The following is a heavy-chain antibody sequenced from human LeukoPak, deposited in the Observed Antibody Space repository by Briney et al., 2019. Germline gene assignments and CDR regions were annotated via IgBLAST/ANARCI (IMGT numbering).Heavy chain of an antibody. D-gene: IGHD3-16*01. CDR2: ITSKAYGGTT. V-gene: IGHV3-49*04. CDR3: TRDMIYTFHY. J-gene: IGHJ4*02. CDR1: GFTFGDYA. Sequence: GGSLRLSCTASGFTFGDYAMSWVRQAPGKGLEWVGFITSKAYGGTTEYAASVKARFTISRDDSKSIAYLQMTSLRTEDTAVYYCTRDMIYTFHYWGQGTLVTVSS.